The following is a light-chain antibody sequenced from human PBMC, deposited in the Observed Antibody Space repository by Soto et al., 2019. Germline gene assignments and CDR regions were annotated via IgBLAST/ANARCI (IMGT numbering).Light chain of an antibody. CDR3: QSYDSSLSGVV. CDR2: GNS. J-gene: IGLJ1*01. V-gene: IGLV1-40*01. Sequence: QSVLTQPPSVSGAPGPRVTISCTGSSSNIGAGYDVHWYQQLPGTAPKLLIYGNSNRPSGVPDRFSGSKSGTSASLAITGLQAEDESDYYCQSYDSSLSGVVFGTGTKLTVL. CDR1: SSNIGAGYD.